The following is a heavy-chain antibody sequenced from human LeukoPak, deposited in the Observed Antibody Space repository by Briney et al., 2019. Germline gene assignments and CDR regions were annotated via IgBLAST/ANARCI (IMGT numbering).Heavy chain of an antibody. V-gene: IGHV3-64*01. CDR2: ISSNGISP. CDR1: GFTFGDFA. J-gene: IGHJ6*02. CDR3: MRAHSIHNYHYGIDV. Sequence: PGGSLRLSCAASGFTFGDFAMHWLRQAPGKGLEYVSTISSNGISPYYANSVKGRFTISRDNSKNTLYLQMGSLRADDTAVYYCMRAHSIHNYHYGIDVWGHGTTVTVSS. D-gene: IGHD3-3*01.